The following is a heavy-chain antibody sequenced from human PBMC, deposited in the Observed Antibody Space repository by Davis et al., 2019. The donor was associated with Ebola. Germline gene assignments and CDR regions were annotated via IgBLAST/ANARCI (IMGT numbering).Heavy chain of an antibody. D-gene: IGHD3-10*01. Sequence: GESLKISCAASGFTLSSYWMSWVRQAPGKGLEWVANIKQDGSEKYYVDSVKGRFTISRDNAKNSLYLQMNSLRAEDTAVYYCSRDSVSGLLWFGDPLLSWVQGTLVTVSS. V-gene: IGHV3-7*01. J-gene: IGHJ5*02. CDR1: GFTLSSYW. CDR2: IKQDGSEK. CDR3: SRDSVSGLLWFGDPLLS.